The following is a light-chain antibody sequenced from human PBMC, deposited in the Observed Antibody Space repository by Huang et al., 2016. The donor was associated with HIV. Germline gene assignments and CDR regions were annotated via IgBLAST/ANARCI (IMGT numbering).Light chain of an antibody. J-gene: IGKJ2*01. CDR1: QSISSY. CDR3: QQTYIIPIT. V-gene: IGKV1-39*01. Sequence: DIQMTQSPFSLSASVGDRVTITCRASQSISSYLNWYQQKPGKAPKILIYAASTLQSGIPSRFSGSGAGTDFTLTITSLQAEDFATYYCQQTYIIPITFGQGTKLEIK. CDR2: AAS.